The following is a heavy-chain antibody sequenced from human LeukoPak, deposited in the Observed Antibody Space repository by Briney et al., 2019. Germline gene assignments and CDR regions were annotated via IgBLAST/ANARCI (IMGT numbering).Heavy chain of an antibody. V-gene: IGHV3-48*04. CDR2: ISGSSSTI. D-gene: IGHD1-1*01. CDR3: ARDFIPPLEEVRADAFDI. J-gene: IGHJ3*02. Sequence: GGSLRLSCAASGFTFSSYSMNWVRQAPGKGLEWVSYISGSSSTIYYADSVKGRFTISRDNAKNSLYLQMNSLRAEDTAVYYCARDFIPPLEEVRADAFDIWGQGTMVTVSS. CDR1: GFTFSSYS.